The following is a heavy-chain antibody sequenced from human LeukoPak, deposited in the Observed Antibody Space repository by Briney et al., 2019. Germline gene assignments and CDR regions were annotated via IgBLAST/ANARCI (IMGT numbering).Heavy chain of an antibody. J-gene: IGHJ4*02. CDR1: GFTFSSYW. CDR3: ARVHRAATPNY. V-gene: IGHV3-7*01. Sequence: PGGSLRLSCAASGFTFSSYWMSWVRQAPGKGLEWVANIKQDGSEKYYVDSVKGRFTISRDNATNSLYVQMNSLRVEDTAVYYCARVHRAATPNYWGQGTLVTVSS. CDR2: IKQDGSEK. D-gene: IGHD2-15*01.